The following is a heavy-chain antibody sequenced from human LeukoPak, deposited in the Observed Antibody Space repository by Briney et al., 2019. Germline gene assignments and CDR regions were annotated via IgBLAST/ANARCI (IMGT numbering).Heavy chain of an antibody. CDR2: IKQDGSGK. D-gene: IGHD3-22*01. CDR1: GFTFSRYW. CDR3: ARGDYYDSSGFYTDAFDI. J-gene: IGHJ3*02. Sequence: PGGSLRLSCAASGFTFSRYWMSWVRQAPGKGLEWVGNIKQDGSGKFYVDSVKGRFTISRDNAKKSLYLQMNSLRADDTAVYFCARGDYYDSSGFYTDAFDIWGQGTMVTVSS. V-gene: IGHV3-7*01.